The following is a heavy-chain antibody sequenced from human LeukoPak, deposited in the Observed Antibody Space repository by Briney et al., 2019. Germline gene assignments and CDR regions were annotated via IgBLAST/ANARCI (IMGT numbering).Heavy chain of an antibody. J-gene: IGHJ4*02. V-gene: IGHV3-7*04. CDR2: MNQDGSEK. Sequence: PGGSLRLSCAASGFTFSNYRMSWVRQAPGRGLEWVANMNQDGSEKYYVDSVKGRSSISRDNAKNSLYLQMNSLRAEDTAVYYCARRYCSSTSCLIDYWGQGTLVTVSS. CDR3: ARRYCSSTSCLIDY. CDR1: GFTFSNYR. D-gene: IGHD2-2*01.